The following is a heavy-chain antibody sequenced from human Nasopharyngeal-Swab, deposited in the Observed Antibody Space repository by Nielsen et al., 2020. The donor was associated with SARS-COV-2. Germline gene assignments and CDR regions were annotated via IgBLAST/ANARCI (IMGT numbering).Heavy chain of an antibody. D-gene: IGHD5-12*01. V-gene: IGHV4-34*01. J-gene: IGHJ5*02. CDR3: ARDSGYELT. Sequence: SEALSLTCAVYGGSFSGYYWSWIRQPPGKGLEWIGEINHSGSTNYNPSLKSRVTISVDTSKNQVSLQLNSVTAADTALYYCARDSGYELTWGQGTLVTVSS. CDR1: GGSFSGYY. CDR2: INHSGST.